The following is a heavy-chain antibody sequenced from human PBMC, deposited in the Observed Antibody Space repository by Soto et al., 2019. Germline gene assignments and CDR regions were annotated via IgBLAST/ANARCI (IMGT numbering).Heavy chain of an antibody. V-gene: IGHV3-30*03. D-gene: IGHD1-1*01. J-gene: IGHJ4*02. CDR3: ARKPETGTTVPFDY. CDR1: GFTFSSFG. Sequence: PVGSLRLSCAASGFTFSSFGMHWVRQAPGKGLEWVAVISYDGSEKYHADSVKGRFTISRDNSKNTLYLQMNSLRAEDTAVYYCARKPETGTTVPFDYWGQGTLVTVSS. CDR2: ISYDGSEK.